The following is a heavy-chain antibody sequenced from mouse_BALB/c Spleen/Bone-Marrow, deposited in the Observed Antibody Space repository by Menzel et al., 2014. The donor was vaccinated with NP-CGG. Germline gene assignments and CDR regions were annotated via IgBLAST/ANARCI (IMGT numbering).Heavy chain of an antibody. CDR3: ARWLLPYYAMDY. V-gene: IGHV1S56*01. CDR2: IYPVNVHA. Sequence: VQLQQSGPELVKPGASVRISCKASGYTFTNYYIHWVKQRPGQGLEWIGWIYPVNVHANFNEKFMGKATLTADKSSSTAYMQLSSLTSEDSAVYFCARWLLPYYAMDYWGQGTSVTVSS. CDR1: GYTFTNYY. J-gene: IGHJ4*01. D-gene: IGHD2-3*01.